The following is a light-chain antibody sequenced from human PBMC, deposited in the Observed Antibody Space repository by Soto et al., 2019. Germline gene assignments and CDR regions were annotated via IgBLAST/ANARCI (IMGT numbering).Light chain of an antibody. CDR2: AAS. Sequence: DIQMTQSPSSLSASVGDRVTITCRASQPISNSLNWYQQKPGKAPKLLIYAASSLQSGVPSRFSGSGSGTDFTLTNSSLQPEDFATFYCQQSYSTLMYTFGQGTKVDIK. CDR3: QQSYSTLMYT. J-gene: IGKJ2*01. CDR1: QPISNS. V-gene: IGKV1-39*01.